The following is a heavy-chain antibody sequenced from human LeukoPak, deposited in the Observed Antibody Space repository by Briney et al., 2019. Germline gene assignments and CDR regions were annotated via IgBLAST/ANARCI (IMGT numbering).Heavy chain of an antibody. Sequence: SQTLSLTCTVSGGSISSGSYYWSWIRQPAGKGLEWIGRIYTSGSTNYNPSLKSRVTISVDTSKNQFSLKPSSVTAADTAVYYCAREVPSYYYYMDVWGKGTTVTVS. J-gene: IGHJ6*03. V-gene: IGHV4-61*02. CDR3: AREVPSYYYYMDV. CDR1: GGSISSGSYY. CDR2: IYTSGST.